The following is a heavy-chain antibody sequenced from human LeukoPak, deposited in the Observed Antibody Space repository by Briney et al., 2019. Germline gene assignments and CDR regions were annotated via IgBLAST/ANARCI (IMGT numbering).Heavy chain of an antibody. CDR3: ARFSNYYDSAVHYLDF. J-gene: IGHJ4*02. CDR1: GASISGYY. D-gene: IGHD3-22*01. Sequence: PSETLSLTCTVSGASISGYYWSWIRQSPGKGLESLGFIYYTGSTNYNPSLRSRVSISLDTPKNQFSLRLTSVTAADTAVYYCARFSNYYDSAVHYLDFWGQGTLVSVSS. V-gene: IGHV4-59*01. CDR2: IYYTGST.